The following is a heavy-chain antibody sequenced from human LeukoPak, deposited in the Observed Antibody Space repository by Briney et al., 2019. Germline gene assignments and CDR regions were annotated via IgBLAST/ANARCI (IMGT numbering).Heavy chain of an antibody. Sequence: GASVKVSCKASGGTFSSYAISWVRQAPGQGLEWMGRIIPIFGTANYAQKFQGRVTITADESTSTAYMELSSPRSEDTAVYYCARVDTAMVTSSKFPFDYWGQGTLVTVSS. CDR2: IIPIFGTA. D-gene: IGHD5-18*01. J-gene: IGHJ4*02. CDR1: GGTFSSYA. V-gene: IGHV1-69*13. CDR3: ARVDTAMVTSSKFPFDY.